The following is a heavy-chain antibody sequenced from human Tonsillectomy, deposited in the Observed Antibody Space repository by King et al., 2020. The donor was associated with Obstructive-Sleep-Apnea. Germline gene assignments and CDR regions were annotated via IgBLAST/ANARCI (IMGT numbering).Heavy chain of an antibody. CDR3: ATCSKIEMATIVNYYYGMDV. V-gene: IGHV3-30*04. D-gene: IGHD5-24*01. J-gene: IGHJ6*02. CDR1: GFTFSSYA. Sequence: VQLVESGGGVVQPGRSLRLSCAASGFTFSSYAMHWVRQAPGKGLEWVAVISYDGSNKYYADSVKGRFTISRDNFKNTLSLQMNSLRAEDTAVYYCATCSKIEMATIVNYYYGMDVWGQGTTVTVSS. CDR2: ISYDGSNK.